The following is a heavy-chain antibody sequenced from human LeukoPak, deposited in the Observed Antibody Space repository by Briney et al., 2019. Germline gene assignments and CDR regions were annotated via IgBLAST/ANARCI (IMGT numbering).Heavy chain of an antibody. V-gene: IGHV3-30*02. CDR2: IRNDGSNY. CDR3: ANWGQYCSSTSCLSAFDN. J-gene: IGHJ3*02. D-gene: IGHD2-2*01. CDR1: GFTFSDYG. Sequence: GGSLRLSCAASGFTFSDYGMHWVRQAPGKGLEWVAFIRNDGSNYYHADSVKGRFTISRDNSKNTLYLQMNSLRVEDTAVYYCANWGQYCSSTSCLSAFDNWGQGTMVTVSS.